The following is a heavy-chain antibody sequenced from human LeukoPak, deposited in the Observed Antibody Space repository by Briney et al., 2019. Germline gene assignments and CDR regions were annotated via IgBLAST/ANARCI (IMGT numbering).Heavy chain of an antibody. CDR1: GASISDNY. D-gene: IGHD6-13*01. J-gene: IGHJ4*02. CDR3: TIGATSGSLAH. V-gene: IGHV4-4*07. CDR2: TYTSGDT. Sequence: SETLSLTCTVSGASISDNYWSWSRQPAGNALEWIGRTYTSGDTNYNPSLKSRVRVSVDTSKNQFSLNMRYVTAADTAVYYCTIGATSGSLAHWGPGILVTVSS.